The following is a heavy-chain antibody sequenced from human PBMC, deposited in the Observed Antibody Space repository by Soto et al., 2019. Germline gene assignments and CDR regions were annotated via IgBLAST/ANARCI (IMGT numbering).Heavy chain of an antibody. Sequence: GASVKVSCKVSGYTLTELSMHWVRQAPGKGLEWMGGFDPEDGETIYAQKFQGRVTMTEDTSTDTAYMELSSLRSEDTAVYYCATDTKRESAILEWPPLIAFDIWGQGTMVTVSS. CDR1: GYTLTELS. CDR3: ATDTKRESAILEWPPLIAFDI. CDR2: FDPEDGET. V-gene: IGHV1-24*01. D-gene: IGHD3-3*02. J-gene: IGHJ3*02.